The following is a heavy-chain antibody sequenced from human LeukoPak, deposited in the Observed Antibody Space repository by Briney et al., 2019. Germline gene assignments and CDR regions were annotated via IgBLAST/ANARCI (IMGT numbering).Heavy chain of an antibody. CDR3: AKAASTSWPSYYYGMDV. CDR1: GFIFSSYS. J-gene: IGHJ6*02. V-gene: IGHV3-23*01. D-gene: IGHD2-2*01. Sequence: PGGSLRLSCAASGFIFSSYSMSWVRQAPGEGLEWVSVITGSGGNTYYADSVKGRFTISKDNSKNTVYLRMSSLRVDDTAVYYCAKAASTSWPSYYYGMDVWGQGTTVTVSS. CDR2: ITGSGGNT.